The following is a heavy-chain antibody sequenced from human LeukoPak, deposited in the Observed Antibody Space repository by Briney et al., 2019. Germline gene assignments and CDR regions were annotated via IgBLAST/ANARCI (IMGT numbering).Heavy chain of an antibody. D-gene: IGHD2-15*01. CDR1: GFTFSSYG. V-gene: IGHV3-30*02. CDR3: ARELGGPFNAFDI. J-gene: IGHJ3*02. CDR2: IRYDGSNK. Sequence: PGGSLRLSCAASGFTFSSYGMHWVRQAPGKGLEWVAFIRYDGSNKYYADSVKGRFTISRDNSKNTLYLQMNSLRAEDTAVYYCARELGGPFNAFDIWGQGTMVTVSS.